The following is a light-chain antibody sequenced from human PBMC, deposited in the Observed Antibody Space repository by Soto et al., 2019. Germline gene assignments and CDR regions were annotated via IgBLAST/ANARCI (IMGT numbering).Light chain of an antibody. CDR2: WAS. CDR3: QQYSSTPWT. V-gene: IGKV4-1*01. J-gene: IGKJ1*01. CDR1: QSVFYSSNNKNY. Sequence: DIVMTQSPDSLAVSLGERATINCKSSQSVFYSSNNKNYLAWYQQKPGQPPRLLIYWASTRESGVPDRFRGSGSGTDFTLTISSLQAEDVAVYYCQQYSSTPWTFGQGTKVEIK.